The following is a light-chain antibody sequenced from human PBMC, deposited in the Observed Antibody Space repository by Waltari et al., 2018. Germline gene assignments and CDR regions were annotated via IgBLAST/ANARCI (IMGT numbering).Light chain of an antibody. V-gene: IGKV1-39*01. CDR1: QSIGNY. CDR3: QESYSSPPST. CDR2: SAS. J-gene: IGKJ1*01. Sequence: DIQMTQSPSSLSAVVGDRVTITCRASQSIGNYLNWYQQKPGKAPQLLIYSASSLQREVPSRFSGRGSGTEFSLTISGLQPDDFATYYCQESYSSPPSTFGQGNKVDIK.